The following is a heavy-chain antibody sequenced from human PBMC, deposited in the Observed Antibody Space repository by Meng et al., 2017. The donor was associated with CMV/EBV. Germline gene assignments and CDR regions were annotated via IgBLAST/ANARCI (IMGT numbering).Heavy chain of an antibody. CDR1: GLTFSIEW. CDR3: SRDFLY. Sequence: SLRLSCAASGLTFSIEWMTWVRQAPGKGLEWVANIKQDGSEKYYVDSVKGRFTISRDNAKNSLYLQMNSLRAEDTAVYYCSRDFLYWGQGALVTVSS. CDR2: IKQDGSEK. V-gene: IGHV3-7*03. J-gene: IGHJ4*02.